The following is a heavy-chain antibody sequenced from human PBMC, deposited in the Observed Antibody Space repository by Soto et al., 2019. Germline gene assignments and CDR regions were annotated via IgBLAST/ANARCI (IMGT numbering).Heavy chain of an antibody. D-gene: IGHD2-21*02. CDR2: INPSGGHT. CDR1: GNTFTNYY. CDR3: ARGGHVVVVTAAFDY. J-gene: IGHJ4*02. Sequence: QVQLMQSGAEVKKPGASVKVSCKASGNTFTNYYIHWVRQAPGQGLEWMGTINPSGGHTTYAQKFLGRVTRTRDTSTSTLYMELTILRSEDTAVYYCARGGHVVVVTAAFDYWGQGTLVTVSS. V-gene: IGHV1-46*01.